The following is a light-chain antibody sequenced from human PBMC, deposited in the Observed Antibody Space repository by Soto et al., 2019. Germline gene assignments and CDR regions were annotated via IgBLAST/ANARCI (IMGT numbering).Light chain of an antibody. J-gene: IGLJ1*01. Sequence: QSALTQPASGSGSPGQAITISCTGTSSDVGGYNYVSWYQQHPGKAPKLMIYDVSNRPSGVPNRFSGSKSGNTASLTISGLQAEDEADYYCSSYTSSSTQVFGTGTQLTVL. CDR3: SSYTSSSTQV. CDR1: SSDVGGYNY. CDR2: DVS. V-gene: IGLV2-14*01.